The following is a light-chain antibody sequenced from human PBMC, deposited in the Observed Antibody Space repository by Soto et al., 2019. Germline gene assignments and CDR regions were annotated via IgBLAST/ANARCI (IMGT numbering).Light chain of an antibody. CDR2: GAS. V-gene: IGKV1-5*01. J-gene: IGKJ2*01. CDR3: QQYSSSSPT. CDR1: QSISSW. Sequence: DIQMTQSPSTLSASVGARVTITCRASQSISSWLAWYQQKPWKPPKLRIYGASILESGVPSRFSGSGSVTEFTLTIDSLQPDDLATYYCQQYSSSSPTFGQGTKLEIK.